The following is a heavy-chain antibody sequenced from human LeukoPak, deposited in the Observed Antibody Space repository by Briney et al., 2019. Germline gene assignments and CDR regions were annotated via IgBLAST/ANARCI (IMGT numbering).Heavy chain of an antibody. J-gene: IGHJ4*02. D-gene: IGHD5-12*01. V-gene: IGHV4-34*01. CDR1: GGSFSGYY. CDR2: INHSGST. Sequence: SETLSLTCAVYGGSFSGYYWSWIRQPPGKGLEWIGEINHSGSTNYNPSLKSRVTISVDTSKNQFSLKLSSVTAAGTAVYYCARGVATTAIDYWGQGTLVTVSS. CDR3: ARGVATTAIDY.